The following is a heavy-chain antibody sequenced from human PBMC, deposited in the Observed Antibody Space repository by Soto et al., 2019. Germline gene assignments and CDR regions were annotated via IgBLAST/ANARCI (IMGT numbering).Heavy chain of an antibody. CDR2: LSGSGGTT. Sequence: GGSLRLSCTVSGVTFSNYAMNWVRQAPGKGLEWVSSLSGSGGTTYYADSVKGRFIISRDNSKNTLYLLMNSLRAEDTALYYCAKQRADYGSGADTFYFDSWGQGALVTV. CDR3: AKQRADYGSGADTFYFDS. V-gene: IGHV3-23*01. CDR1: GVTFSNYA. D-gene: IGHD3-10*01. J-gene: IGHJ4*02.